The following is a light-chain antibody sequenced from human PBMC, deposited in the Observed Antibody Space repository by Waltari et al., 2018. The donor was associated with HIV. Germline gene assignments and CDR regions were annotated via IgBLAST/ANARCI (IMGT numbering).Light chain of an antibody. V-gene: IGLV1-51*01. CDR2: ENN. Sequence: QSVLTQPPSVSAAPGQKVTISCSGSTSNIGHNSVSWYQQLPGSAPKLLIYENNRRPSGIPDRFSGSKSGTSATLGITGLQTGDEADYYCGTWDSNLSAWVFGGGTKLTVL. CDR1: TSNIGHNS. J-gene: IGLJ3*02. CDR3: GTWDSNLSAWV.